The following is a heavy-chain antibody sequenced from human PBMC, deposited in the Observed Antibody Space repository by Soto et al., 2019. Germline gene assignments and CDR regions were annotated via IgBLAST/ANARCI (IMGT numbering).Heavy chain of an antibody. Sequence: ELQLVESGGGLVQPGGSLRLSCVASGFTFSSYWMNWVRQVPGKGLEWLANIKEDGSEIHYVDSVKGRFTISRDNAKNSLYLQMSRLRVEDTAVYHCVRSSGWTGDYWGQGILVTVSS. CDR3: VRSSGWTGDY. D-gene: IGHD3-10*01. V-gene: IGHV3-7*04. J-gene: IGHJ4*02. CDR2: IKEDGSEI. CDR1: GFTFSSYW.